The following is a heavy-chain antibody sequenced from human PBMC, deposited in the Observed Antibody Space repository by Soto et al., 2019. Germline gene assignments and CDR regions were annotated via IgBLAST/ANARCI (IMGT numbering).Heavy chain of an antibody. D-gene: IGHD6-19*01. J-gene: IGHJ6*02. Sequence: QVQLQESGPGLVKPSETLSLTCTVSVGSISSYYWSWIRQTPGKGLEWIGYIYYSGSTNYNPSLTSRVTISVNTSKHQFALNLSSVTAADTAVYYCASDLGGGWLNYYYGMDVWGQGTTVTVSS. CDR3: ASDLGGGWLNYYYGMDV. V-gene: IGHV4-59*01. CDR1: VGSISSYY. CDR2: IYYSGST.